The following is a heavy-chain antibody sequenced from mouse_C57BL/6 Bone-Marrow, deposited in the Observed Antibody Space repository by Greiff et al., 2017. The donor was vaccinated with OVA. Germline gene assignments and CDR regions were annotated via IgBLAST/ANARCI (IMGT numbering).Heavy chain of an antibody. CDR1: GFTFSDYG. CDR2: ISSGSSTI. D-gene: IGHD4-1*01. Sequence: EVKLMESGGGLVKPGGSLKLSCAASGFTFSDYGMHWVRQAPEQGLEWVAYISSGSSTISYADPVKGRFTISRDNAKNTLFLQMTSLRSEDTAMYYCARLTGTWFAYWGQGTLVTVSA. J-gene: IGHJ3*01. CDR3: ARLTGTWFAY. V-gene: IGHV5-17*01.